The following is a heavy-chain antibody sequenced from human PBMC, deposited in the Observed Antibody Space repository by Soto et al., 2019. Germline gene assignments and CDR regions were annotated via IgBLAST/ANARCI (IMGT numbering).Heavy chain of an antibody. D-gene: IGHD2-21*02. J-gene: IGHJ4*02. CDR3: ARQLAYCGGDCYTEPIDY. CDR1: GYTFTAYY. CDR2: INPKTGDT. Sequence: QAQLVQSGAEVKKPGASVKVSCKTSGYTFTAYYIHWVRQAPGQGLEWVGWINPKTGDTKYAQKFQGRVTMTGDTSINTAYMELGRVRSNDTAVYCCARQLAYCGGDCYTEPIDYWGQGTLVTVSS. V-gene: IGHV1-2*02.